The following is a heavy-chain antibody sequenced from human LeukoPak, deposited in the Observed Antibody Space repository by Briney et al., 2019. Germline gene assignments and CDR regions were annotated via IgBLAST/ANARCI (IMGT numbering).Heavy chain of an antibody. Sequence: ASVKVSCKASGYTFTSYGISWVRQAPGQGLEWMGWTSAYNGNTNYAQKLQGRVTMTTDTSTSTAYMELRSLRSDDTAVYYCARGPHSSSSGLIWLYYFDYWGQGTLVTVSS. CDR3: ARGPHSSSSGLIWLYYFDY. J-gene: IGHJ4*02. V-gene: IGHV1-18*01. CDR1: GYTFTSYG. CDR2: TSAYNGNT. D-gene: IGHD6-19*01.